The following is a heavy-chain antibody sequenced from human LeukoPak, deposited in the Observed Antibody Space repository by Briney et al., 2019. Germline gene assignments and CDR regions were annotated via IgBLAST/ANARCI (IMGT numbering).Heavy chain of an antibody. CDR1: GFTVRSNY. J-gene: IGHJ4*02. CDR3: ARVGIWFGELLYEDY. V-gene: IGHV3-53*01. CDR2: IYTGGYT. Sequence: GGSLRLSCAASGFTVRSNYMSWVRQAPGKGLEWVSVIYTGGYTYYADSVKGRFTISRDNSKNTLYLQMNSLRAEDTAVYYCARVGIWFGELLYEDYWGQGTLVTVSS. D-gene: IGHD3-10*01.